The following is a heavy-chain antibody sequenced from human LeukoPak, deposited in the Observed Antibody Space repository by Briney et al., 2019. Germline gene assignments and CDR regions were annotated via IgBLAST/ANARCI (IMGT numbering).Heavy chain of an antibody. CDR2: IYYSGTT. CDR1: GGSVSSGDYF. Sequence: SETLSLTCSVSGGSVSSGDYFWTWIRQPPGKGLEYIGYIYYSGTTYYNPSLKSRITMSVDMSANQFSLRLTSVSAADTAVYYCTRAYWIGFHFDSWGQGILVSVSS. CDR3: TRAYWIGFHFDS. D-gene: IGHD3-3*01. V-gene: IGHV4-30-4*01. J-gene: IGHJ4*02.